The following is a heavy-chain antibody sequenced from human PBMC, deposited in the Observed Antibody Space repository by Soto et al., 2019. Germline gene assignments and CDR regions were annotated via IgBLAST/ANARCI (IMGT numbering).Heavy chain of an antibody. V-gene: IGHV4-39*01. CDR3: GRVMIGTSLHTDSDY. Sequence: SETLSLTCSVSGASVRGRDYYWGWLRQLPGKGLEWIGNIDYNGVTYYNPSLKRRVTVSKDTSKNQFSLKVASVTAADTAIYYCGRVMIGTSLHTDSDYWGQGTQVTVSS. CDR2: IDYNGVT. J-gene: IGHJ4*02. CDR1: GASVRGRDYY. D-gene: IGHD2-2*01.